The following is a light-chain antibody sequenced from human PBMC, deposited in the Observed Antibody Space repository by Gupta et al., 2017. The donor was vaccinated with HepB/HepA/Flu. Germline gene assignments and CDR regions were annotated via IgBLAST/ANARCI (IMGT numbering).Light chain of an antibody. Sequence: AIQMTQSPSSLSASVGDRVTITCRASQDIRNDLGWYQQKPGEAPKLLTYGTSSLESGVPSRFSGSGSGTDFTLTISSRQPEDFATYYCRQEDYSPITFGQGTQVDIK. CDR3: RQEDYSPIT. CDR1: QDIRND. J-gene: IGKJ5*01. CDR2: GTS. V-gene: IGKV1-6*01.